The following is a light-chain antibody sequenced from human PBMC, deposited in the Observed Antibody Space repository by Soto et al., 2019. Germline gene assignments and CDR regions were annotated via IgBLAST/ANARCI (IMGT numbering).Light chain of an antibody. CDR3: QQYGTSVLIT. CDR2: GAS. CDR1: QSIGSSY. V-gene: IGKV3-20*01. Sequence: VLTQSPGTLSLSPGERATLSCRASQSIGSSYLAWYQQKPGQAPRLLIYGASSRATGIPDRFSGSGSGTDFTLTISRLEPEDFAVYYCQQYGTSVLITFGQGTRLEIK. J-gene: IGKJ5*01.